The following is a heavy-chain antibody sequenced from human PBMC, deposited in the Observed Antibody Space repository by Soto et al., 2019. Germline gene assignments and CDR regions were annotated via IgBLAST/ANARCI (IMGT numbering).Heavy chain of an antibody. Sequence: GGSLRLSCAASEFTFSSYWMTWVRQAPGKGLEWVANIELDGSEKNYVDSVKGRFTVSRDNAKRSLYLQMNSLGVEDTAVYYCVRGLYTGSPHFFYWGQGTLVTVSS. CDR2: IELDGSEK. CDR1: EFTFSSYW. V-gene: IGHV3-7*05. J-gene: IGHJ4*02. CDR3: VRGLYTGSPHFFY. D-gene: IGHD1-26*01.